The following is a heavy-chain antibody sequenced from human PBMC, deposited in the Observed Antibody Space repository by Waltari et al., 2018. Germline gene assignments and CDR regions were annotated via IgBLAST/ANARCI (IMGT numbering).Heavy chain of an antibody. V-gene: IGHV4-61*02. D-gene: IGHD2-2*01. J-gene: IGHJ6*03. CDR2: IYTSGST. CDR1: GGSISSGSYY. CDR3: AREGGVPAEIGYYYYMDV. Sequence: QVQLQESGPGLVTPSETLSLTCTFSGGSISSGSYYWSWIRQPARKGLEWIGRIYTSGSTNYNPSLKSRVTISVDTSKNQFSLKLSSVTAADTAVYYCAREGGVPAEIGYYYYMDVWGKGTTVTVSS.